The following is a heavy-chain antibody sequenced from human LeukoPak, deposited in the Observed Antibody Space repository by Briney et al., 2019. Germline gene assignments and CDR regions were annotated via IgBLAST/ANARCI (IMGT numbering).Heavy chain of an antibody. J-gene: IGHJ4*02. CDR1: GFTVSSNS. CDR3: AREVQSFFDY. V-gene: IGHV3-53*01. Sequence: PGGSLRLSCAASGFTVSSNSMSWVRQAPGKGLEWVSVIYSGGSTYYTDSVKGRFTVSRDNSKNTLYLQMNSPRAEDTAVYYCAREVQSFFDYWGQGSLVTVSS. CDR2: IYSGGST.